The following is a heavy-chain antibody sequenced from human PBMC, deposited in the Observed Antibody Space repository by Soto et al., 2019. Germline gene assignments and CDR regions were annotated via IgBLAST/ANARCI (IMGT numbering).Heavy chain of an antibody. Sequence: SETLSLTCIVSGAALNSGNYYWGWIRQVPGKGLEWIGHIYVTGAVDYNPSLRDRITISQDTSERQFSLNLRLVTAADTAVYYCARLRIATNNYKWFDPWGQGTLVTVSS. J-gene: IGHJ5*02. D-gene: IGHD2-21*01. CDR2: IYVTGAV. CDR3: ARLRIATNNYKWFDP. CDR1: GAALNSGNYY. V-gene: IGHV4-31*03.